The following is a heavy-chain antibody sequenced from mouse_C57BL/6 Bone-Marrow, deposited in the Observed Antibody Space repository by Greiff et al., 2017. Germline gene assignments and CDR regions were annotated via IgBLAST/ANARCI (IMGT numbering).Heavy chain of an antibody. CDR1: GYAFSSYW. CDR3: ARVGHTDYGSSMDD. Sequence: QVQLQQSGAELVKPGASVKISCKASGYAFSSYWMNWVKQRPGKGLEWIGQIYPGDGDTNYNGKFKGKATLTADKSSSPAYMQLSSLTSEASAVYFCARVGHTDYGSSMDDWGQGTSVTVSS. V-gene: IGHV1-80*01. D-gene: IGHD1-1*01. CDR2: IYPGDGDT. J-gene: IGHJ4*01.